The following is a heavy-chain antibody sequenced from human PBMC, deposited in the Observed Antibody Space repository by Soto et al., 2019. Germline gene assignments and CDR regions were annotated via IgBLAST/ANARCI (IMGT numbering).Heavy chain of an antibody. CDR1: GFTFTSSA. V-gene: IGHV1-58*01. J-gene: IGHJ6*02. CDR2: IVVGSGYT. Sequence: QMQLVQSGPEVKKPGTSVKVSCKASGFTFTSSAVQWVRQARGQRLEWIGWIVVGSGYTNYAQRFQERVTITRDMSTSTAYMEMSSLRSEDTAVYYCAATVAARVPGSYYGMDVWGQGPTVTVSS. D-gene: IGHD6-6*01. CDR3: AATVAARVPGSYYGMDV.